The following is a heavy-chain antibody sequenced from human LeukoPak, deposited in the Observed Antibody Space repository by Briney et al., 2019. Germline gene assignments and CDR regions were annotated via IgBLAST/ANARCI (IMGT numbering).Heavy chain of an antibody. Sequence: GGSLRLSRAASGFIFSSYLMSWVRQAPGKGLEWVSNIKQDGSDKYYVDSVKGRFTISRDNAKNSLYLQMNSLRAEDTAVYYCARAYGSGRPHYWGRGTLVTVSS. D-gene: IGHD3-10*01. J-gene: IGHJ4*02. CDR1: GFIFSSYL. V-gene: IGHV3-7*01. CDR3: ARAYGSGRPHY. CDR2: IKQDGSDK.